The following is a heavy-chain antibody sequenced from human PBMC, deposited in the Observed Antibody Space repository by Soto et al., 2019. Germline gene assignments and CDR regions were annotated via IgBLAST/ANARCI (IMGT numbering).Heavy chain of an antibody. V-gene: IGHV3-66*01. D-gene: IGHD1-1*01. Sequence: EVQLVESGGGLVQPGGSLRLSFAASGFTVSNNYMRWVRQAPGKGLEWVSLIYSGGATYYADSVKGRFTISRDNSKNTLYLQRNSLRAEDTAVYYCARDGTYNWVGGQGILVTVSS. CDR1: GFTVSNNY. CDR3: ARDGTYNWV. CDR2: IYSGGAT. J-gene: IGHJ4*02.